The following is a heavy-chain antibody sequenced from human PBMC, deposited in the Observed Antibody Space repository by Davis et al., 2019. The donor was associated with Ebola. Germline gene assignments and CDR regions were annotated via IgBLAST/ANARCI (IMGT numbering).Heavy chain of an antibody. D-gene: IGHD6-19*01. J-gene: IGHJ4*02. V-gene: IGHV1-69*13. CDR2: IIPIFGTA. Sequence: AASVKVSCKASGGTFSSYAISWVRQAPGQGLEWMGGIIPIFGTANYAQKFQGRVTITADESTSTAYMELSSLRSEDTAVYYCAKDIWQWQSLGPIDYWGQGTLVTVSS. CDR3: AKDIWQWQSLGPIDY. CDR1: GGTFSSYA.